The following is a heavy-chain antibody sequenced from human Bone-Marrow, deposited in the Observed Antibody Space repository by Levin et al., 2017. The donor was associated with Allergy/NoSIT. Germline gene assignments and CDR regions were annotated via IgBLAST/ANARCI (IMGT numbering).Heavy chain of an antibody. J-gene: IGHJ3*01. CDR1: GGSITTYY. Sequence: SPTLSLTCTVSGGSITTYYWNWIRQSQGKGLEWIGYVHHSGSTKYNPSLKSRVTMSVDSSKNQFSLNLSSLTAADTAVYYCAKWDESIKGFYVWGQGTTVAVSS. CDR3: AKWDESIKGFYV. V-gene: IGHV4-59*01. D-gene: IGHD3-3*02. CDR2: VHHSGST.